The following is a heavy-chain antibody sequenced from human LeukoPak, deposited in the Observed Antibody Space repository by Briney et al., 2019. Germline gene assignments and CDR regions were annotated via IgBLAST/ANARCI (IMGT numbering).Heavy chain of an antibody. CDR3: AKPPARRDVYDQLDY. CDR1: GGSISSGNYH. Sequence: SETLSLTCTVSGGSISSGNYHWAWMRQPPGKGPEWIGSMFYSGRTYYNPSLKSRVTISVDTSKNQFSLKVTSVTAADPAVYYWAKPPARRDVYDQLDYWGQGTLVTVSS. J-gene: IGHJ4*02. V-gene: IGHV4-39*01. CDR2: MFYSGRT. D-gene: IGHD5/OR15-5a*01.